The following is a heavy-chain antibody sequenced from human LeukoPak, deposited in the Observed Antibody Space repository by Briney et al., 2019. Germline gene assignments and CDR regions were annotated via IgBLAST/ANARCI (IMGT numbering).Heavy chain of an antibody. CDR2: INHSGST. Sequence: SATLSLTCAVYGGSFSGYYWRWVRQPPGKGVEWIREINHSGSTNYNPSVKSRVTISVDTSKNQFYLKLSSVSAADTAVYYCARVRLTQYAFDIWGQGTRVSVSS. D-gene: IGHD3-10*01. CDR1: GGSFSGYY. CDR3: ARVRLTQYAFDI. J-gene: IGHJ3*02. V-gene: IGHV4-34*01.